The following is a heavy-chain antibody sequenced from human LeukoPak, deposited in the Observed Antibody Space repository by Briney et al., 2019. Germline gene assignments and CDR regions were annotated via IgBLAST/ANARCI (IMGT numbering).Heavy chain of an antibody. CDR1: GGSFSGYY. V-gene: IGHV4-34*01. D-gene: IGHD5-18*01. Sequence: SETLSLTCAVYGGSFSGYYWSWIRQPPGKGLEWIGEINHSGSTNYNPSLKSRVTISVDTSKNQFSLKLSSVTAADTAVYYCARGRGYSYGYVPYWGQGTLVTVSS. CDR2: INHSGST. CDR3: ARGRGYSYGYVPY. J-gene: IGHJ4*02.